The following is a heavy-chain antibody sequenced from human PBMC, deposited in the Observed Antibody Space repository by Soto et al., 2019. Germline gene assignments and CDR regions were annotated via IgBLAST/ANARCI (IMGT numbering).Heavy chain of an antibody. CDR1: GVSISTSSYY. CDR2: IYHSGST. D-gene: IGHD3-10*01. CDR3: ARVPGP. V-gene: IGHV4-39*07. J-gene: IGHJ5*02. Sequence: PSETLSLTCTVSGVSISTSSYYWGWIRQPPGKGLEWIGYIYHSGSTYYNPSLKSRVTISVDRSKNQFSLKLSSVTAADTAVYYCARVPGPWGQGTLVTVSS.